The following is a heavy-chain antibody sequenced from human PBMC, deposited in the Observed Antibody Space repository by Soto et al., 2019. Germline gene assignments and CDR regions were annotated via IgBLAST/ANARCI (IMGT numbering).Heavy chain of an antibody. CDR2: IYYSGST. D-gene: IGHD5-18*01. CDR3: ARAEDTAMVYYYGMDV. CDR1: GGSVDSNRYY. V-gene: IGHV4-61*01. J-gene: IGHJ6*02. Sequence: SETLSLTCTVSGGSVDSNRYYWAWIRQPPGKGLEWIGYIYYSGSTNYNPSLKSRVTISVDTSKNQFSLKLSSVTAADTAVYYCARAEDTAMVYYYGMDVWGQGTTVTVSS.